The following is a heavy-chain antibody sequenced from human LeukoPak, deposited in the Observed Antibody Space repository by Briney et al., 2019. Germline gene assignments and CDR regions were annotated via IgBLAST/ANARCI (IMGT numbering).Heavy chain of an antibody. J-gene: IGHJ4*02. D-gene: IGHD6-19*01. CDR2: ISGSGRTT. CDR1: GFTFSSYA. Sequence: GGSLRLSCAASGFTFSSYAMTWVRQAPGKGLEWVSTISGSGRTTYYADSVKGRFTISRDNSKNTLYLQMNSLRADDTAVYYCAREGSSGRGSFDYWGQGTLVTVSS. V-gene: IGHV3-23*01. CDR3: AREGSSGRGSFDY.